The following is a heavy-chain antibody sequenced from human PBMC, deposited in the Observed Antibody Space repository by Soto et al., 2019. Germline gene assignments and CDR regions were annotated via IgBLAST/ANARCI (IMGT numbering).Heavy chain of an antibody. V-gene: IGHV4-34*01. Sequence: PSETLSLTCAVYGGSFSGYYWSWIRQPPGKGLEWIGEINHSGSTNYNPSLKSRVTISVDTSKNQFSLKLSSVTAADTAVYYCARGDYYGSGSYYCFDYWGQGTLVTVS. CDR1: GGSFSGYY. CDR2: INHSGST. CDR3: ARGDYYGSGSYYCFDY. D-gene: IGHD3-10*01. J-gene: IGHJ4*02.